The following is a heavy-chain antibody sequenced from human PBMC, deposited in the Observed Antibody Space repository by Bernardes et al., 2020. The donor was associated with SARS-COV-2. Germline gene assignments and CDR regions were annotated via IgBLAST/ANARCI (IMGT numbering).Heavy chain of an antibody. Sequence: ASVKVSCKASGYTFTIYGISWVRQAPGQGLEWMGWISAYNGNTNYAQKLQGRVTMTTDTSTNTAYMELRSLRSDDTAVYYCARAKGYCSGGTCLVDYWGQGTLVTVSS. CDR3: ARAKGYCSGGTCLVDY. D-gene: IGHD2-15*01. V-gene: IGHV1-18*04. CDR1: GYTFTIYG. J-gene: IGHJ4*02. CDR2: ISAYNGNT.